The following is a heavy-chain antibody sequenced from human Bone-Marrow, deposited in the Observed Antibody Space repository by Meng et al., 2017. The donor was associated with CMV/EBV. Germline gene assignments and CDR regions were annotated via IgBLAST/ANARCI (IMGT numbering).Heavy chain of an antibody. V-gene: IGHV3-30*19. CDR2: ISYDGSNK. J-gene: IGHJ4*02. D-gene: IGHD1-7*01. CDR3: ARGPLLYNWNYSLLDY. CDR1: GFIFSTYG. Sequence: GGSLRLSCAASGFIFSTYGMHWVRQAPGKGLEWVAVISYDGSNKYYADSVTGRFTISRDNSKNTLYLQMNSLRAEDTAVYYCARGPLLYNWNYSLLDYWGEGTLTTVSS.